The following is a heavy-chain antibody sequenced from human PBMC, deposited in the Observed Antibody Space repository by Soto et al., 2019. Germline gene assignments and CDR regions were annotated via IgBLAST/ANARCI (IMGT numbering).Heavy chain of an antibody. J-gene: IGHJ6*02. CDR2: IYHSGST. CDR1: GGSISSSNW. CDR3: ARDVRGTMVRGVITHYYYYGMDV. Sequence: SETLSLTCAGSGGSISSSNWWSWVRQPPGKGLEWIGEIYHSGSTNYNPSLKSRVTISVDKSKNQFSLKLSSVTAADTAVYYCARDVRGTMVRGVITHYYYYGMDVWAQGTTVPVSS. V-gene: IGHV4-4*02. D-gene: IGHD3-10*01.